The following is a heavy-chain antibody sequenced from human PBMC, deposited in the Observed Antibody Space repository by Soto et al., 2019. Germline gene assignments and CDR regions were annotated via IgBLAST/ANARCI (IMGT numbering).Heavy chain of an antibody. CDR1: GYTLTELS. V-gene: IGHV1-24*01. CDR2: FDPEDGET. D-gene: IGHD3-3*01. Sequence: ASVKVSCKVSGYTLTELSMHWVRQAPGKRLEWMGGFDPEDGETIYAQKFQGRVTMTEDTSTDTAYMELSSLRSEDTAVYYCATDTPTQDVLRFLEWLPHLRKYGMDVWGQGTTVTVSS. CDR3: ATDTPTQDVLRFLEWLPHLRKYGMDV. J-gene: IGHJ6*02.